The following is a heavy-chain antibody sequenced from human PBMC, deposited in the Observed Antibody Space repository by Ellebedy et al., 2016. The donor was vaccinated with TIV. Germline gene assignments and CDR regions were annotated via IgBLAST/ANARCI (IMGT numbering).Heavy chain of an antibody. J-gene: IGHJ4*02. V-gene: IGHV1-46*01. Sequence: ASVKVSCKASGYTFTSYFIYWVRQAPGQGLEWMGVINPIGGSTTSAQKFQGRVAMTRDTSTSTVYMELSSLRSEDTAVYYCVRDLSTADYRDYWGQGTLVTVSS. CDR1: GYTFTSYF. CDR2: INPIGGST. CDR3: VRDLSTADYRDY. D-gene: IGHD4-11*01.